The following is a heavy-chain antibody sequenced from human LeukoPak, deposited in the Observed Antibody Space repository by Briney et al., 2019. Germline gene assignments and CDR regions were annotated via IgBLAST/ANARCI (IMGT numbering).Heavy chain of an antibody. Sequence: GGSLRLSYAASGFTFSSYNMDWVRQAPGKGLEWVSYINTGSNTIYYADSVKGRFTISRDNAKNSLYLQMNSLRAEDTAVYYCARDPAYCSSTSCYGRDAFDIWGQGTMVTVSS. CDR1: GFTFSSYN. CDR2: INTGSNTI. D-gene: IGHD2-2*01. J-gene: IGHJ3*02. CDR3: ARDPAYCSSTSCYGRDAFDI. V-gene: IGHV3-48*04.